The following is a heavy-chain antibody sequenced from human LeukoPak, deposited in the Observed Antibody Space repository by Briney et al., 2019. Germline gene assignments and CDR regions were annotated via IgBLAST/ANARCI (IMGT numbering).Heavy chain of an antibody. CDR3: ARDPSIAAAGDY. Sequence: GASVKVSCKASGYTFIDYYMHWVRQAPGQGLEWMGWINPTSGGTNYAQKFQGRVTMTRDTSISTAYMELSRLRSDDTAVYYCARDPSIAAAGDYWGQGTLVTASS. D-gene: IGHD6-13*01. J-gene: IGHJ4*02. CDR2: INPTSGGT. CDR1: GYTFIDYY. V-gene: IGHV1-2*02.